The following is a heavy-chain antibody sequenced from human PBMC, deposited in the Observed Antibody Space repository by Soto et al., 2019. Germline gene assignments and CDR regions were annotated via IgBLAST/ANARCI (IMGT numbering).Heavy chain of an antibody. V-gene: IGHV1-69*13. D-gene: IGHD3-22*01. CDR2: IIPIFGTA. J-gene: IGHJ4*02. CDR1: GGTFSSYA. CDR3: ARSEHYYDSSGFNY. Sequence: SVKVSCKASGGTFSSYAISWVRQAPGQGLEWMGGIIPIFGTANYAQKFQGRVTITADESTSTAYMELSSLRSEDTAVYYCARSEHYYDSSGFNYWGQGTLVTVSS.